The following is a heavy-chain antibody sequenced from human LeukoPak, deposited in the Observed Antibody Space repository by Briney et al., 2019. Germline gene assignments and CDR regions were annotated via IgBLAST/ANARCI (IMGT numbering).Heavy chain of an antibody. CDR2: IYYRGST. CDR3: ARSLIVRGDMMIDY. CDR1: GPSISSGDYY. V-gene: IGHV4-30-4*01. Sequence: SETLSLTCTVSGPSISSGDYYWGWIRQPPGKGLEWIGYIYYRGSTYYHPSLQSRFTVTVDTSKNQLSLRLSSVAAAVTSLYNCARSLIVRGDMMIDYWGQGTLVTVSS. D-gene: IGHD3-10*01. J-gene: IGHJ4*02.